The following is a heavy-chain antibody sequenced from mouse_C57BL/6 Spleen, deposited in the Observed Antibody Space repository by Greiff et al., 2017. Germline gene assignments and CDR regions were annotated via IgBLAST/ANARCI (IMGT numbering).Heavy chain of an antibody. J-gene: IGHJ4*01. V-gene: IGHV5-12*01. CDR1: GFTFSDYY. D-gene: IGHD2-1*01. Sequence: EVMLVESGGGLVQPGGSLKLSCAASGFTFSDYYMYWVRQTPEKRLEWVAYISNGGGSTYYPDTVKGRFTISRDNAKNTLYLQMSRLKSEDTAMYYCARAGGNYDAMDYWGQGTSVTVSS. CDR3: ARAGGNYDAMDY. CDR2: ISNGGGST.